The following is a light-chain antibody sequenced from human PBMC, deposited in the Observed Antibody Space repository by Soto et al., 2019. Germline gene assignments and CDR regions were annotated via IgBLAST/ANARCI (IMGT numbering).Light chain of an antibody. V-gene: IGKV1-39*01. CDR2: AAS. CDR3: QQSYITPLT. Sequence: DIQMTQSPSSLSASVGDRVAITCRASQSISSFLNWYQQKPGKAPKLLIYAASSLQTGVPSRFSGSGSGTDFTLTISILQPEDFATYYCQQSYITPLTFGQGTKVDIK. CDR1: QSISSF. J-gene: IGKJ1*01.